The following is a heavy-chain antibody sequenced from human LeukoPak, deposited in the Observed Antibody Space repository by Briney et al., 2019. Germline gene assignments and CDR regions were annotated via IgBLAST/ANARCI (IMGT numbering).Heavy chain of an antibody. V-gene: IGHV4-34*01. J-gene: IGHJ4*02. CDR2: INHSGST. D-gene: IGHD6-19*01. CDR3: ARHRGSGWYFDY. CDR1: GGSFNDYY. Sequence: SETLSLTCAVYGGSFNDYYWSWIRQPPGKGPEWIGEINHSGSTNNNPSLKSRVTISVDTSKNQFSLKLSSVTAADTAVYYCARHRGSGWYFDYWGQGTLVTVSS.